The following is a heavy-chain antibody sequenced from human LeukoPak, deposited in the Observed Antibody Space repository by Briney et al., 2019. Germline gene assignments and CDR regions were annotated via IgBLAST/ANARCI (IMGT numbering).Heavy chain of an antibody. D-gene: IGHD5-18*01. CDR1: GGSISSSSYS. Sequence: SETLSLTCTVSGGSISSSSYSWSWIRQPPGKGLEWIGEINHSGSTNYNPSLKSRVTISVDTSKNQFSLKLSSVTAADTAVYYCARGRNGYSYGYDYWGQGTLVTVSS. J-gene: IGHJ4*02. CDR2: INHSGST. V-gene: IGHV4-39*07. CDR3: ARGRNGYSYGYDY.